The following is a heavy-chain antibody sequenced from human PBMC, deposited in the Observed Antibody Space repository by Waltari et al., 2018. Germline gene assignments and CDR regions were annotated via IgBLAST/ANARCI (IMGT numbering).Heavy chain of an antibody. V-gene: IGHV3-23*01. D-gene: IGHD2-15*01. CDR3: AKRRMEVCSGGSCYSNYGMDV. CDR1: GFIFSSYA. J-gene: IGHJ6*02. Sequence: EVQLLESGGGLVQPGGSLRLSCAASGFIFSSYAMSWVRQAPGKGLEWVSAISGSSGSTYYADSGKGRFTISRDNSKNTLYLQMNSLRAEDTAVYYCAKRRMEVCSGGSCYSNYGMDVWGQGTTVTASS. CDR2: ISGSSGST.